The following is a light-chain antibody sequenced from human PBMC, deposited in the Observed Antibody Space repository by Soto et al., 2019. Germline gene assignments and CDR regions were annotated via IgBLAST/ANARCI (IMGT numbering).Light chain of an antibody. V-gene: IGKV3D-15*01. J-gene: IGKJ4*01. CDR1: QSVSSN. Sequence: IVMTHSPATLSVSPGERATLSCRASQSVSSNLGWFQQKPGQAPRLLISGASTRVTGIPVRFSGSGSGTEFTLTIRSLQFEDFAIYYCQQYDNWPLTFGGGTKVDIK. CDR2: GAS. CDR3: QQYDNWPLT.